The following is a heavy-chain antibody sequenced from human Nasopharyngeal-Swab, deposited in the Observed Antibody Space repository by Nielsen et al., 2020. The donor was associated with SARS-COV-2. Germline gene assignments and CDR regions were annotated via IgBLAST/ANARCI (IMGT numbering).Heavy chain of an antibody. CDR3: ARGGFYFDY. CDR1: GGPISSGGYF. CDR2: IYYSGST. Sequence: SETLSLTCTVSGGPISSGGYFWIWIRQHPGKGLEWIGYIYYSGSTYYNPSLKSRVTISVDTSKNQFSLKLSSVTAADTAVYYCARGGFYFDYWGQGTLVTVSS. D-gene: IGHD3-16*01. V-gene: IGHV4-31*03. J-gene: IGHJ4*02.